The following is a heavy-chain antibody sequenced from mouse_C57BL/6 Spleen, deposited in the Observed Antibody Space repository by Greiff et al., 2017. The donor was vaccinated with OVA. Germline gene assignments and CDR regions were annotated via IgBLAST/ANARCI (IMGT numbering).Heavy chain of an antibody. CDR1: GYTFTDYY. J-gene: IGHJ2*01. D-gene: IGHD1-1*01. CDR2: INPNNGGT. V-gene: IGHV1-26*01. CDR3: ARAVITTVVDFDY. Sequence: EVQLQQSGPELVKPGASVKISCKASGYTFTDYYMNWVKQSHGKSLEWIGDINPNNGGTSYNQKFKGKATLTVDKSSSTAYMALRSLTSEDSAVYNGARAVITTVVDFDYWGQGTTLTVSS.